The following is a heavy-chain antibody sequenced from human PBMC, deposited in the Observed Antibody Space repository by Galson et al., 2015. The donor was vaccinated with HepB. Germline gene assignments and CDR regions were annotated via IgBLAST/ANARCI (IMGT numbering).Heavy chain of an antibody. CDR1: GFTVSFNY. CDR2: IYSGGRA. J-gene: IGHJ4*02. CDR3: ASTRSSWYPYFDY. V-gene: IGHV3-66*02. D-gene: IGHD6-13*01. Sequence: SLRLSCAASGFTVSFNYMSWVRQAPGKGLEWVSVIYSGGRAYYADSVKGRFTISRDNSKNTLYIQMNSLRAEDTAVYYCASTRSSWYPYFDYWGQGTLVTVPS.